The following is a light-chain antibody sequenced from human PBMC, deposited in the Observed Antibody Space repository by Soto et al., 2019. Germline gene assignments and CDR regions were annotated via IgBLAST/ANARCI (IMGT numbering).Light chain of an antibody. V-gene: IGKV3-20*01. CDR1: QSVTSNY. J-gene: IGKJ4*01. Sequence: EIVMTQSPGTLSLSPVERATLSCRASQSVTSNYLVWYQQKPGQAPRLLMYGTSSRATGIPDRFSGSGSGTDFTLTISRLEPEDFAVYYCQQYGNSPLTFGGGTKVDIK. CDR3: QQYGNSPLT. CDR2: GTS.